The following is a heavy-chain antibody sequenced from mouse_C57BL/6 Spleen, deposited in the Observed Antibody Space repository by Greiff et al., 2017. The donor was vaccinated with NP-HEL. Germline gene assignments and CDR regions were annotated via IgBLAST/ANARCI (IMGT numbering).Heavy chain of an antibody. V-gene: IGHV1-66*01. CDR2: IYPGSGNT. CDR3: AEGSGYEGGFAY. J-gene: IGHJ3*01. CDR1: GYSFTSYY. Sequence: QVQLQQSGPELVKPGASVKISCKASGYSFTSYYIHWVKQRPGQGLEWIGWIYPGSGNTKYNEKFKGKATLTADTSSSTAYMQLSSLTSEDSAVYYCAEGSGYEGGFAYWGQGTLVTVSA. D-gene: IGHD3-2*02.